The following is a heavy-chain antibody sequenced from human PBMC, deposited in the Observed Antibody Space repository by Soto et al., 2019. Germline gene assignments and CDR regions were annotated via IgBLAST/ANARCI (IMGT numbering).Heavy chain of an antibody. CDR3: ATMSEGITIFGVVQDY. J-gene: IGHJ4*02. V-gene: IGHV5-10-1*01. Sequence: GESLKISFKGSGYSFTSYWISWVRQMPGKGLEWVGRIDPSDSYTNYSPSFQGHVTISADKSISTAYLQWSSLKASDTAMYYCATMSEGITIFGVVQDYWGQGTLVTVSS. CDR1: GYSFTSYW. CDR2: IDPSDSYT. D-gene: IGHD3-3*01.